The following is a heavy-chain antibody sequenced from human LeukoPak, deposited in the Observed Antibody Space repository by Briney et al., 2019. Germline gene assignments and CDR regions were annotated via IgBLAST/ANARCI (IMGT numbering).Heavy chain of an antibody. D-gene: IGHD5-18*01. J-gene: IGHJ4*02. CDR2: IYPGDSAT. CDR1: GYSFTSYW. Sequence: GESLKISCKGSGYSFTSYWIVWVRQMPGKGLEWMGIIYPGDSATSYSPSFQGQVTISADRSISTAHLQWSSLKASDTAIYYCARRGYSYGDDYWGQGTLVTVSS. CDR3: ARRGYSYGDDY. V-gene: IGHV5-51*01.